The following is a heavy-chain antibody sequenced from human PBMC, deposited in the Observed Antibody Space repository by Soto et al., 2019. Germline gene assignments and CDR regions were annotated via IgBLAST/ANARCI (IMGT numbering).Heavy chain of an antibody. D-gene: IGHD3-22*01. J-gene: IGHJ4*02. CDR3: ASYYYDSSGYYFSAFGFDY. V-gene: IGHV4-39*01. CDR2: IYYSGST. CDR1: GGSISSSSYY. Sequence: SETLSLTCTVSGGSISSSSYYWGWIRRPPGKGLEWIGSIYYSGSTYYNPSLKSRVTISVDTSKNQFSLKLSSVTAADTAVYYCASYYYDSSGYYFSAFGFDYWGQGTLVTVSS.